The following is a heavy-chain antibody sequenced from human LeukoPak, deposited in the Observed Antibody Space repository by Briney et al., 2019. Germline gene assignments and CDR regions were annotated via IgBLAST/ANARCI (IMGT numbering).Heavy chain of an antibody. Sequence: GGSLRLSCAASGFTFSSYSMNWVRQAPGKGLEWVSYISSSSTIYYADSVKGRFTISRDNAKNSLYLQMNSLRAEDTAVYYCARETHYYGSGSLFALDYWGQGTLVTVSS. J-gene: IGHJ4*02. CDR2: ISSSSTI. CDR1: GFTFSSYS. CDR3: ARETHYYGSGSLFALDY. V-gene: IGHV3-48*01. D-gene: IGHD3-10*01.